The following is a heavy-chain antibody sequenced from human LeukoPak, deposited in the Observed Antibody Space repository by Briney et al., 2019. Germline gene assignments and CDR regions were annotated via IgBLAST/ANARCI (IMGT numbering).Heavy chain of an antibody. CDR3: AKEDIVVVPAATGTYYYYYYMDV. CDR2: ISGDGGST. CDR1: GFTFDDYA. J-gene: IGHJ6*03. D-gene: IGHD2-2*01. V-gene: IGHV3-43*02. Sequence: GGSLRLSXAVSGFTFDDYAMHWVCQAPGKGMEGVSLISGDGGSTYYADSVKGRFTISRENSKNSLYLQMNSLRTEDTALYYCAKEDIVVVPAATGTYYYYYYMDVWGKGTTVTVSS.